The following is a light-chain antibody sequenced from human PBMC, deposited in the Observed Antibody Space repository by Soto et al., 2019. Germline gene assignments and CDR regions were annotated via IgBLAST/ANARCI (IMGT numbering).Light chain of an antibody. CDR2: GAS. V-gene: IGKV3D-20*02. Sequence: EIVMTQSPGTLSVSPGERATLSCRASQSVSSSYLAWYQQKPGQAPRLLIYGASSRATGIPDRFSGSGSGTDFTLTISRLEPEDFAIYYCQQRNYWQVTFGQGTRLEIK. CDR3: QQRNYWQVT. CDR1: QSVSSSY. J-gene: IGKJ5*01.